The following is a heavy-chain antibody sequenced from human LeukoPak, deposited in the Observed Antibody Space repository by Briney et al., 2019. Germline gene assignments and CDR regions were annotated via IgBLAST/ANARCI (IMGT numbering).Heavy chain of an antibody. Sequence: GESLKISCKGSGYSFTSYWIGWVRQMPGKGLEWMGIIYPGDSDTRYSPSFQGQVTISADKSISTAYLQWSSLKASDTAMYYCARPAPFDPGVYYDTPTAFDIWGQGTMVTVSS. CDR1: GYSFTSYW. CDR3: ARPAPFDPGVYYDTPTAFDI. V-gene: IGHV5-51*01. CDR2: IYPGDSDT. J-gene: IGHJ3*02. D-gene: IGHD3-22*01.